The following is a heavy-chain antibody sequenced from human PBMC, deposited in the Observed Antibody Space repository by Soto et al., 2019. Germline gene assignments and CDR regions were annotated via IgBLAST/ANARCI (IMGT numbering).Heavy chain of an antibody. CDR2: IYSGGST. CDR3: ARANYDYIWGSYRYNWFDP. J-gene: IGHJ5*02. D-gene: IGHD3-16*02. CDR1: GFTVSSNY. V-gene: IGHV3-53*04. Sequence: EVQLVESGGGLVQPGGSLRLSCAASGFTVSSNYMSWVRQAPGKGLEWVSVIYSGGSTYYADSVKGRFTISRHNSKNTLHLQMNSLRAEDTAVYYCARANYDYIWGSYRYNWFDPWGQGTLVTVSS.